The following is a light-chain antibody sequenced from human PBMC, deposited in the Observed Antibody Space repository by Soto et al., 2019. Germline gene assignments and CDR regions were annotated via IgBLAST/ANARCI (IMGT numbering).Light chain of an antibody. J-gene: IGLJ2*01. CDR3: QTWGTGIQV. V-gene: IGLV4-69*01. Sequence: QPVLTQSPSASASLGASVKLTCTLSSGHSNYAIAWHQQQPEKGPRYLMKLNSDGSHSKGDGIPDRFSGSSSGAERYLTISRLQSEAEADYYCQTWGTGIQVFGGGTKLTVL. CDR2: LNSDGSH. CDR1: SGHSNYA.